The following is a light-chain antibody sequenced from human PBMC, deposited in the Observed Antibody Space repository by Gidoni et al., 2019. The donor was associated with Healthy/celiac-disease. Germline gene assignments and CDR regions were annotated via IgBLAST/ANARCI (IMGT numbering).Light chain of an antibody. Sequence: IVMTQSPATLSVSPGERATLSCRASQSVSSNLAWYQQKPGQAPRLLIYGASTRATGITARFSGRGSGREGTHTISSRQSEEFAVYYCQQYKNWPRRLTFGGGTKVEIK. V-gene: IGKV3-15*01. CDR3: QQYKNWPRRLT. CDR2: GAS. J-gene: IGKJ4*01. CDR1: QSVSSN.